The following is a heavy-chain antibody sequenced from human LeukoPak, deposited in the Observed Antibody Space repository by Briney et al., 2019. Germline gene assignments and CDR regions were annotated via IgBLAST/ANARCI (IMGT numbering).Heavy chain of an antibody. CDR1: GFTFSTYG. J-gene: IGHJ4*02. Sequence: GGSLRLSCSASGFTFSTYGMNWVRQAPGKGLEWVSAISGSGGSTYYADSVKGRFTISRDNSKNTLYLQMNSLRAEDTAVYYCAKSPARLLWFGDFDYWGQGTLVTVSS. D-gene: IGHD3-10*01. V-gene: IGHV3-23*01. CDR2: ISGSGGST. CDR3: AKSPARLLWFGDFDY.